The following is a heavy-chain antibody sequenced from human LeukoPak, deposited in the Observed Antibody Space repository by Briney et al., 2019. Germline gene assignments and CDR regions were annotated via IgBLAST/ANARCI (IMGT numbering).Heavy chain of an antibody. CDR1: GGSFSGYY. CDR2: INHSGST. Sequence: PSETLSLTCAVCGGSFSGYYWSWFRQPPGKGLEWIGEINHSGSTNYNPSLKSRVTISVDTSKNQFSLKLSSVTAADTAVYYCARGWVRGVTHFDYWGQGTLVTVSS. V-gene: IGHV4-34*01. J-gene: IGHJ4*02. CDR3: ARGWVRGVTHFDY. D-gene: IGHD3-10*01.